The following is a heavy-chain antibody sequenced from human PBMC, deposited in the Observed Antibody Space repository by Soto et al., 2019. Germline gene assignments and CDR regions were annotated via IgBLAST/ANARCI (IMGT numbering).Heavy chain of an antibody. CDR1: GGSITRDCQP. CDR3: ARGTAGHWISTHGSEYFYTDV. V-gene: IGHV4-31*03. J-gene: IGHJ6*03. Sequence: QVQLQESGPGLVKPSQTLSLTCTISGGSITRDCQPWSGIRQHPGKGLEWTGYIAMTGSTYVNPSLQSRVIISDDKSKNACSMRLTSGTAADTAIYYCARGTAGHWISTHGSEYFYTDVWGRGTTVTVSS. CDR2: IAMTGST. D-gene: IGHD2-2*03.